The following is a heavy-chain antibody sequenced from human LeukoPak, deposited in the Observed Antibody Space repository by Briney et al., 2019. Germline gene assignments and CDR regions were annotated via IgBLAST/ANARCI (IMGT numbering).Heavy chain of an antibody. Sequence: SETLSLTCTVSGGSISSSSYYWGWIRQPPGKGLEWIGSIYYSGSTYYNPSLKSRVTISVDTSKNQFSLKLSSVTAADTAVYYCARGRGYYDSSGYYQTNYFDYWGQGTLVTVSS. CDR1: GGSISSSSYY. V-gene: IGHV4-39*07. J-gene: IGHJ4*02. CDR2: IYYSGST. D-gene: IGHD3-22*01. CDR3: ARGRGYYDSSGYYQTNYFDY.